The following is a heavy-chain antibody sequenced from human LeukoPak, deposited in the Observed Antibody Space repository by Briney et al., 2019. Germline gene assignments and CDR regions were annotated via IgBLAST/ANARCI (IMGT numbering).Heavy chain of an antibody. CDR1: GFSLSTSGVG. J-gene: IGHJ4*02. V-gene: IGHV2-5*02. Sequence: SGPTLVNPTQTLTLTCTFSGFSLSTSGVGVGWIRQPPGKALEWLALIYWDDDKRYSPSLKSRLTITKDTSKNQVVLTMTNMDPVDTATYYCAHSLGYYDSSGYPQPFDYWGQGTLVTVSS. D-gene: IGHD3-22*01. CDR2: IYWDDDK. CDR3: AHSLGYYDSSGYPQPFDY.